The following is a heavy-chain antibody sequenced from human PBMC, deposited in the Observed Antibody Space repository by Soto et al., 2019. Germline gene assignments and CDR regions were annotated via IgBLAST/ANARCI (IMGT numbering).Heavy chain of an antibody. D-gene: IGHD2-2*01. J-gene: IGHJ6*02. Sequence: QVQLQESGPGLVKPSLTLSLTCTVSGGSISSGGYYWSWIRQHPGKGLEWIGYIYYSGSTYYNPSLRSHVTISVDTSKNQYSLKLRSVTAADTAMYYCARIGVVPAAIFDYGMDVWGQGTTVTVSS. V-gene: IGHV4-31*01. CDR1: GGSISSGGYY. CDR2: IYYSGST. CDR3: ARIGVVPAAIFDYGMDV.